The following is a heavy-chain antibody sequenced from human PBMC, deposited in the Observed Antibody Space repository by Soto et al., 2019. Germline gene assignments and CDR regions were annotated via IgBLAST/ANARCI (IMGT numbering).Heavy chain of an antibody. V-gene: IGHV1-69*13. J-gene: IGHJ6*02. CDR2: IIPIFGTA. D-gene: IGHD2-2*02. Sequence: SVKVSCKASGGTFSSYAISWVRQAPGQGLEWMGGIIPIFGTANYAQKFQGRVTITADESTSTAYMELSSLRSEDTAVYYCASCSSTSCYTSYYYYGMDVWGQGTTVTVSS. CDR3: ASCSSTSCYTSYYYYGMDV. CDR1: GGTFSSYA.